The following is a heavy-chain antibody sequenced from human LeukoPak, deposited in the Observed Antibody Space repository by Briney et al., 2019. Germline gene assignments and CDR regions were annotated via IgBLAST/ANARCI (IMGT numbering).Heavy chain of an antibody. CDR2: IRYDGSNK. D-gene: IGHD3-9*01. CDR3: ARDPHDILRWANAFDI. Sequence: SGGSLRLSCVASGFTFSSYGMHWVPQAQGKGLEWVAYIRYDGSNKYYADSVKGRFTISRDNSKNTLYLQMNSLRAEDTAVYYCARDPHDILRWANAFDIWGQGTMVTVSS. J-gene: IGHJ3*02. CDR1: GFTFSSYG. V-gene: IGHV3-30*02.